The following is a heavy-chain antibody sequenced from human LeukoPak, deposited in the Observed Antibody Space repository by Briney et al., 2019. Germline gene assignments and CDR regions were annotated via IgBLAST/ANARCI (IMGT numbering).Heavy chain of an antibody. D-gene: IGHD5-18*01. J-gene: IGHJ4*02. CDR3: ARDDHVDTAMGDIDY. Sequence: GRSLRLSCAASGYTFSSYAMHWVRQAPGKGLEWVAVISYDGSNKYYADSVKGRFTISRDNSKNTLYLQMNSLRAEDTAAYYCARDDHVDTAMGDIDYWGQGTLVTVSS. CDR1: GYTFSSYA. V-gene: IGHV3-30-3*01. CDR2: ISYDGSNK.